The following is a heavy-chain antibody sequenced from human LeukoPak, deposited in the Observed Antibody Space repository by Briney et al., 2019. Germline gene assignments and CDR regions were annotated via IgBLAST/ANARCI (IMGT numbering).Heavy chain of an antibody. CDR2: INISGNA. V-gene: IGHV4-4*07. D-gene: IGHD3-10*01. CDR3: ARDFCGAGYYGQRFYFDN. CDR1: GDSLSIYY. J-gene: IGHJ4*02. Sequence: SETLSLTCTVSGDSLSIYYWSWIRQPAGKGLEWIGRINISGNAKYNASLQSRVTMSVDPSKNQFSLLMFSVTAADTAVYYCARDFCGAGYYGQRFYFDNWGQGALVTVSS.